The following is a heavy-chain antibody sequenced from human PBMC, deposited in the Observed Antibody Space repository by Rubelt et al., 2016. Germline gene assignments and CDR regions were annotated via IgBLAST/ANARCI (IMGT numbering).Heavy chain of an antibody. D-gene: IGHD6-19*01. V-gene: IGHV3-21*01. CDR3: AREKRGSGPFDY. CDR1: GFTFSSYS. Sequence: SGFTFSSYSMNRVRQAPGKGLEWVSSISSSSSYIYYADSVKGRFTISRDNAKNSLYLQMNSLRAEDTAVYYCAREKRGSGPFDYWGQGTLVTVSS. J-gene: IGHJ4*02. CDR2: ISSSSSYI.